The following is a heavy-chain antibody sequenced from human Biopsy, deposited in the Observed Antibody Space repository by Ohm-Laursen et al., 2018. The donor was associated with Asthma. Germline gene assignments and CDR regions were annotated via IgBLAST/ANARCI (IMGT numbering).Heavy chain of an antibody. V-gene: IGHV3-33*08. CDR2: IYYDGSRK. CDR3: AREKVIESRGFQNWFDP. CDR1: GFTFSRHA. Sequence: RSLRLSCSASGFTFSRHALHWVRQAPGKGLEWVAGIYYDGSRKYYTESVKGRFTISGDNSKNRLYLEMASLRAEDTAVYYCAREKVIESRGFQNWFDPWGQGTLVHVSS. D-gene: IGHD3-16*02. J-gene: IGHJ5*02.